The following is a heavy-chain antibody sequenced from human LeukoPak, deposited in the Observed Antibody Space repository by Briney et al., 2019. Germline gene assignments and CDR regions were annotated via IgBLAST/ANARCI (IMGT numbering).Heavy chain of an antibody. CDR2: IWYDGNRK. CDR1: GFTFSSCG. CDR3: ARVDYDFWSGYYQRDSYYYYGMDV. V-gene: IGHV3-33*01. Sequence: GGSLRLSCAASGFTFSSCGMHWVRQAPGRGLEWVAVIWYDGNRKYYADSVKGRFTISRDNSKNTLYLQMNSLRAEDTAVYYCARVDYDFWSGYYQRDSYYYYGMDVWGQGTTVTVSS. J-gene: IGHJ6*02. D-gene: IGHD3-3*01.